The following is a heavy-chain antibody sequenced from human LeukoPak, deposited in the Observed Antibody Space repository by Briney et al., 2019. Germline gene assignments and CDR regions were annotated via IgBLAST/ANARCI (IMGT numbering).Heavy chain of an antibody. D-gene: IGHD4-17*01. CDR2: ISGSGGKT. CDR3: AKDKGGYGDYEFDS. CDR1: GFPFSSCA. V-gene: IGHV3-23*01. J-gene: IGHJ4*02. Sequence: GGSLRLSCVASGFPFSSCAMTWVRQAPGKGLEWVSGISGSGGKTYYAESVKGRFTISRDNSKNTLYLQMNRLRAEDTAVYYCAKDKGGYGDYEFDSWGQGTLVTVSS.